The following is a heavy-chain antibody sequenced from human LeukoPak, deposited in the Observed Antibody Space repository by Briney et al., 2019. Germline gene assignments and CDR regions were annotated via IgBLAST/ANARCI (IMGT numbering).Heavy chain of an antibody. CDR3: ARVGYSSGYHYFDY. V-gene: IGHV3-74*01. J-gene: IGHJ4*02. CDR1: GFIFSGYW. CDR2: INSDGSGT. D-gene: IGHD6-19*01. Sequence: GGSLRLSCAASGFIFSGYWMHWVRQAPGKGLVWVSHINSDGSGTNYTDSMKGRFTISRDNAKNTLYLQMNSLRAEDTAVYYCARVGYSSGYHYFDYWGQGSLVTVSS.